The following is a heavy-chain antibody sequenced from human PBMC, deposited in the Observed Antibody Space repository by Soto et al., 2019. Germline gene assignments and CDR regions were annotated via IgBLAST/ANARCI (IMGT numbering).Heavy chain of an antibody. CDR3: ASRTPHYDRPTDY. D-gene: IGHD3-3*01. Sequence: GGSLRLSCAASGFTFSSYSMNWVRQAPGKGLEWVSSISSSSSYIYYADSVKGRFTISRDNAKNSLYLQMNSLRAEDTAVYYCASRTPHYDRPTDYWGQGTLVTVSS. V-gene: IGHV3-21*01. CDR2: ISSSSSYI. J-gene: IGHJ4*02. CDR1: GFTFSSYS.